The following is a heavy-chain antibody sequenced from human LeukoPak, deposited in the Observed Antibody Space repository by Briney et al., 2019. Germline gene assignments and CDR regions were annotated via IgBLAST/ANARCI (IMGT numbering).Heavy chain of an antibody. CDR2: IYYSGST. CDR1: GGSISSGGYN. Sequence: SQTLSLTCTVSGGSISSGGYNWSWIRQHPGKGLEWIGYIYYSGSTYYNPSLKSRVTISVDTSKNQFSLKLSSVTAADTAVYYCASGSSSSGRFDYWGQGTLVTVSS. CDR3: ASGSSSSGRFDY. J-gene: IGHJ4*02. D-gene: IGHD6-6*01. V-gene: IGHV4-31*03.